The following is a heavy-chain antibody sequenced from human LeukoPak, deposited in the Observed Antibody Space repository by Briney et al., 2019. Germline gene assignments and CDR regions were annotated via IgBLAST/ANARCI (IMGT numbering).Heavy chain of an antibody. J-gene: IGHJ3*02. CDR2: ISSNGGST. Sequence: PGGSLRLSCAASGFTFSSYAMHWVRQAPGKGLEYVSAISSNGGSTYYANSVKGRFTISRDNSKNTLYLQMGSLRAEDMAVYYCARASRYFDWLAPYGAFDIWGQGTMVTVSS. D-gene: IGHD3-9*01. CDR1: GFTFSSYA. V-gene: IGHV3-64*01. CDR3: ARASRYFDWLAPYGAFDI.